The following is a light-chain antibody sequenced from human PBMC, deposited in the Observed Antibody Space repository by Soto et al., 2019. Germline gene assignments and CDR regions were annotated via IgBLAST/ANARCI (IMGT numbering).Light chain of an antibody. V-gene: IGLV2-23*01. Sequence: QSVLTQPASVSGSPGQSITISCTGTSSDVGSYNLVSWYQQHPGKAPKLIIYEDSKRPSGVSNRFSGSKSGNTASLTISGLQAEDEADYYCCSYAGSDTYVFGTGTKVTV. J-gene: IGLJ1*01. CDR1: SSDVGSYNL. CDR3: CSYAGSDTYV. CDR2: EDS.